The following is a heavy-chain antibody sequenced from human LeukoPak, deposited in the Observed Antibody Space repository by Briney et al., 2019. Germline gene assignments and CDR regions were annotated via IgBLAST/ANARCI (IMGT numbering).Heavy chain of an antibody. D-gene: IGHD2/OR15-2a*01. CDR2: ISSSSDYI. J-gene: IGHJ6*02. V-gene: IGHV3-21*01. CDR1: GFTFSDYS. Sequence: GGSLRLSCPASGFTFSDYSMSWVRQAPGKGLEWVSSISSSSDYIYYADSVKGRFTISRDNARNSLYLQMNSLRAEDTAVYYCARRRSFSNYKGMDVWGQGTTVTVSS. CDR3: ARRRSFSNYKGMDV.